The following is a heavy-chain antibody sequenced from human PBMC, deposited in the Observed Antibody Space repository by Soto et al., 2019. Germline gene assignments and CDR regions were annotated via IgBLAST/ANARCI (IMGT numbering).Heavy chain of an antibody. Sequence: LTCTVYGGSFSGYYWSWIRQPPGKGLEWIGEINHSGSTNYNPSLKSRVTISVDTSKNQFSLKLSSVTAADTAVYYCARVIGPHSSSWPFDYWGQGTLVTVSS. CDR2: INHSGST. CDR3: ARVIGPHSSSWPFDY. J-gene: IGHJ4*02. V-gene: IGHV4-34*01. CDR1: GGSFSGYY. D-gene: IGHD6-13*01.